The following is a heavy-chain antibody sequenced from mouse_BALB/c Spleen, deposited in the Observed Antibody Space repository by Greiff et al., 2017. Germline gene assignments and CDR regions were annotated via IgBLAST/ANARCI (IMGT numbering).Heavy chain of an antibody. J-gene: IGHJ3*01. V-gene: IGHV5-6-5*01. CDR3: ARGGDYYGSSYPFAY. Sequence: VESGGGLVKPGGSLKLSCAASGFTFSSYAMSWVRQTPEKRLEWVASISSGGSTYYPDSVKGRFTISRDNARNILYLQMSSLRSEDTAMYYCARGGDYYGSSYPFAYWGQGTLVTVSA. CDR2: ISSGGST. D-gene: IGHD1-1*01. CDR1: GFTFSSYA.